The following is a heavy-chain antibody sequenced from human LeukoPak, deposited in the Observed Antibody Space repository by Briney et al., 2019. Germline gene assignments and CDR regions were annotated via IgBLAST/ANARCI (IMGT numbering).Heavy chain of an antibody. CDR1: GYTFTSYY. CDR3: ARGPRVQLWLTVQTLSDY. CDR2: INPSGGST. Sequence: GASVKVSCKASGYTFTSYYMHWVRQAPGQGLEWMGIINPSGGSTSYAQKFQGRVTMTRDTSTSTVYMELSSLRSEDTAVYYCARGPRVQLWLTVQTLSDYWGQGTLVTVSS. D-gene: IGHD5-18*01. V-gene: IGHV1-46*01. J-gene: IGHJ4*02.